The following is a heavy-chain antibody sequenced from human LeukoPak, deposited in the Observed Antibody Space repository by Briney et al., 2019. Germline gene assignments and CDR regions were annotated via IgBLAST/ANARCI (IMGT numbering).Heavy chain of an antibody. CDR3: ARYTPSSGYYDY. V-gene: IGHV3-23*01. CDR2: ISGSGGST. D-gene: IGHD3-22*01. Sequence: PGGSLRLSCEASGFTFTTYAMSWVRQAPGKGLEWVSTISGSGGSTYNADSVKGRFTISRDNSRNTLYLQMNSLRAEDTALYYCARYTPSSGYYDYWGQGTLVTVSS. CDR1: GFTFTTYA. J-gene: IGHJ4*02.